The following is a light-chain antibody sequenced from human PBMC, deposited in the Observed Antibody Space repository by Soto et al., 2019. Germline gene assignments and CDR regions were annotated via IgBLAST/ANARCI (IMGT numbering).Light chain of an antibody. CDR2: AAS. CDR1: QSISSY. J-gene: IGKJ2*01. V-gene: IGKV1-39*01. CDR3: QQSLSKFLNT. Sequence: DIQMTQSPSSLSASVGDRVTITCRASQSISSYLNWYQQKPGKAPKLLIYAASSLQSGVTSRFSGSGSGTYFTLTISSLQPEDFATYYCQQSLSKFLNTFGQGTKVDIK.